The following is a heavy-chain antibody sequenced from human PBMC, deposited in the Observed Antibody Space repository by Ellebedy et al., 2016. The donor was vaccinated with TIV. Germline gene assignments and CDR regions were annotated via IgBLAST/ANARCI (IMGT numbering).Heavy chain of an antibody. CDR3: ARRTNTGSYNYFNY. J-gene: IGHJ4*02. CDR2: IYTSGST. CDR1: GDSISDYC. D-gene: IGHD1-26*01. V-gene: IGHV4-4*07. Sequence: SETLSLTXSVSGDSISDYCWAWSRQPAGKGLEWIGRIYTSGSTNYNPSLNSRVTMSIDTSKNQFSLRLSSVTAADTAVYYCARRTNTGSYNYFNYWGQGTLVTVSS.